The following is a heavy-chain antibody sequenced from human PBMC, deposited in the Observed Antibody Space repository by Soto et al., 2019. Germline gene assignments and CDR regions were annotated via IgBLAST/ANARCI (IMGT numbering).Heavy chain of an antibody. D-gene: IGHD1-1*01. Sequence: GGSLRLSCAASGFTFSNYAIHWVRQAPGKGLEWVALTSYDGNNEYYTDSVKGRFTISRDNSKNTLFLQMNSPRPEDTAVYYCAKDKGVFNWATSYFDYWGQGALVTVSS. CDR2: TSYDGNNE. CDR1: GFTFSNYA. CDR3: AKDKGVFNWATSYFDY. V-gene: IGHV3-30*18. J-gene: IGHJ4*02.